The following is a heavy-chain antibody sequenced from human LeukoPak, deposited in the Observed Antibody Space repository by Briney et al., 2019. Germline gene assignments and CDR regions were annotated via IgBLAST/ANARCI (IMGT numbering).Heavy chain of an antibody. V-gene: IGHV3-20*04. CDR3: ARDLKYCTGGMCYFTAVADS. J-gene: IGHJ4*02. CDR2: INWDSTST. D-gene: IGHD2-8*02. Sequence: GTSLRLSCATSGFIFDHFGMNWVRQVPGKGLEWVSGINWDSTSTNYVDSVRGRFTISRDNAKNSLYLQMNSLRVEDTAFYYCARDLKYCTGGMCYFTAVADSWGQGTLVTVSS. CDR1: GFIFDHFG.